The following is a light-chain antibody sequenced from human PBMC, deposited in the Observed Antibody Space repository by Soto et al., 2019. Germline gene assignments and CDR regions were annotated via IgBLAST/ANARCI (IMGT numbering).Light chain of an antibody. CDR2: AAS. CDR3: QQSYSTLLIT. Sequence: DIQMTQSPSSLSASIGDGVTITCRASQSINSYLNWYQQKPGKAPKLLISAASNLQSGAPSRFSGSAHGPDFPLTISSLQPGDFATYYCQQSYSTLLITFGQETRREMK. J-gene: IGKJ5*01. CDR1: QSINSY. V-gene: IGKV1-39*01.